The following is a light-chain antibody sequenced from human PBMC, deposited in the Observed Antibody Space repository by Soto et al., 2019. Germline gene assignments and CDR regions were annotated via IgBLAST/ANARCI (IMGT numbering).Light chain of an antibody. CDR3: QLYVGSSPRGT. CDR1: QSIDVSH. Sequence: EVVLTQSPATLSLSPVARATLSCRASQSIDVSHLAWYQHKGGQAPRLLIHGASTRAPGVPDRFSGSGFGTAYSLSINRLEPEDFALYYCQLYVGSSPRGTFCPETTV. V-gene: IGKV3-20*01. CDR2: GAS. J-gene: IGKJ3*01.